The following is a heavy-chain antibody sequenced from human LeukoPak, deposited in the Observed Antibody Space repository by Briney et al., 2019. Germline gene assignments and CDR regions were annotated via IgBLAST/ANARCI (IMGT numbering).Heavy chain of an antibody. CDR1: GGTLSSYA. J-gene: IGHJ4*02. CDR3: ARQPPSYTIFGVVSDY. D-gene: IGHD3-3*01. V-gene: IGHV1-69*13. CDR2: IIPIFGTA. Sequence: ASVKVSCKASGGTLSSYAISWVRQAPGQGLEWMGGIIPIFGTANYAQKFQGRVTITAHESTSTAYMELSSLSSEDTAVYYCARQPPSYTIFGVVSDYSGEGTLVTAS.